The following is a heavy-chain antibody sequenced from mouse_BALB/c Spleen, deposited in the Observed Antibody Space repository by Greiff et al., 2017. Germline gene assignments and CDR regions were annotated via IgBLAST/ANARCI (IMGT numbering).Heavy chain of an antibody. D-gene: IGHD1-1*01. Sequence: VQLQQSGPELVKPGASVKISCKASGYAFSSSWMNWVKQRPGQGLEWIGRIYPGDGDTNYNGKFKGKATLTADKSSSTAYMQLSSLTSVDSAVYFCARDYGSSYLYFDYWGQGTTLTVSS. J-gene: IGHJ2*01. CDR3: ARDYGSSYLYFDY. CDR1: GYAFSSSW. V-gene: IGHV1-82*01. CDR2: IYPGDGDT.